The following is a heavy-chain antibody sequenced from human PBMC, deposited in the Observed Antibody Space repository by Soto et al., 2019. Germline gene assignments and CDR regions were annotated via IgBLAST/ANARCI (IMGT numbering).Heavy chain of an antibody. J-gene: IGHJ4*02. V-gene: IGHV4-59*01. CDR3: ARSATYDILTGYYFDY. D-gene: IGHD3-9*01. CDR2: IYYSGST. CDR1: GGSISSYY. Sequence: SETLSLTCTVSGGSISSYYWSWIRQPPGKGLEWIGYIYYSGSTNYNPSLKSRVTISVDTSKNQFSLKLSSVTAADTAVYYCARSATYDILTGYYFDYWGQGTLVTVS.